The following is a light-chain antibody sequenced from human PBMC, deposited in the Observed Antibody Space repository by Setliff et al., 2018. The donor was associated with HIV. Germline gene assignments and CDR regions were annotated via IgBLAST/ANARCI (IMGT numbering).Light chain of an antibody. Sequence: QSVLTQPASVSGSPGQSITISCTGNSSNIGTYDFVSWYRQYPGKAPQLTIYEVNKRPSGVSERSSGSKSGNAASLTISGLQPDDEGDYYCSSYAGSRTFDVFGTGTKV. CDR2: EVN. V-gene: IGLV2-23*02. CDR3: SSYAGSRTFDV. J-gene: IGLJ1*01. CDR1: SSNIGTYDF.